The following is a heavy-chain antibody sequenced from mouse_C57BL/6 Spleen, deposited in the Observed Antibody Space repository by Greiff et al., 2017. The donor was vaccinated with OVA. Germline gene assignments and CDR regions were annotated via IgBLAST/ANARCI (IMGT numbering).Heavy chain of an antibody. CDR2: IYPGSGST. CDR3: ARGGTTVVAYYFDY. V-gene: IGHV1-55*01. J-gene: IGHJ2*01. CDR1: GYTFTSYW. D-gene: IGHD1-1*01. Sequence: VQLQQPGAELVKPGASVKMSCKASGYTFTSYWITWVKQRPGQGLEWIGDIYPGSGSTNYNEKFKSKATLTVDTSSSTAYMQLSSLTSEDSAVYYCARGGTTVVAYYFDYWGQGTTLTVSS.